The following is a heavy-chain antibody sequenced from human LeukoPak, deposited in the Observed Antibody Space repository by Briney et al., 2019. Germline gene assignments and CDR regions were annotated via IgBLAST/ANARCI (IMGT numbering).Heavy chain of an antibody. J-gene: IGHJ4*02. D-gene: IGHD2-15*01. CDR1: GGSISSSSYY. CDR2: IYYSGST. V-gene: IGHV4-39*01. Sequence: SETLSLTCTVSGGSISSSSYYWGWIRQPPGKGLEWIGSIYYSGSTYYNPSLKSRVTISVDTSKNQFSLKLSSVTAADTAVYYCARRRYCSGGSCYDYWGQGTLVTVS. CDR3: ARRRYCSGGSCYDY.